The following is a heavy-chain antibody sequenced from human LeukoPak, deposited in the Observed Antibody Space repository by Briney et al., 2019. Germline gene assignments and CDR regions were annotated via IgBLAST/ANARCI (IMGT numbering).Heavy chain of an antibody. CDR2: ISSSGSTI. Sequence: GGSLRLSCAASGFTFSDYYMSWIRRAPGKGLEWVSYISSSGSTIYYADSVKGRFTISRDNAKNSLYLQMNSLRAEDTAVYYCARDRKVLWFGDGRFDYWGQGTLVTVSS. D-gene: IGHD3-10*01. CDR3: ARDRKVLWFGDGRFDY. J-gene: IGHJ4*02. V-gene: IGHV3-11*04. CDR1: GFTFSDYY.